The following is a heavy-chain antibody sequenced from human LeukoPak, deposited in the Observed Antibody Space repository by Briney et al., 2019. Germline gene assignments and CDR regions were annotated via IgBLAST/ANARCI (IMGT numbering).Heavy chain of an antibody. Sequence: PSQTLSLTCAISGDSVFSNSSWNWIRQSPSRGLEWLGRTYYRPKWYNDYAVSVKSRITINPDTSKNQFSLQLNSVTPEDTAVYYCARSPYYFDYWGQGTLVTVSS. J-gene: IGHJ4*02. CDR1: GDSVFSNSS. CDR2: TYYRPKWYN. CDR3: ARSPYYFDY. V-gene: IGHV6-1*01.